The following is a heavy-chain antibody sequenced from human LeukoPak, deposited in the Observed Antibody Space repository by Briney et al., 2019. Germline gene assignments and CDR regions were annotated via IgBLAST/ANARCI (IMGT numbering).Heavy chain of an antibody. CDR2: ISSSSSYI. CDR1: GFTFSSYW. CDR3: ARDPARLLKGDAFDI. V-gene: IGHV3-21*01. D-gene: IGHD6-25*01. Sequence: GGSLRLSCAASGFTFSSYWMNWVRQAPGKGLEWVSSISSSSSYIYYADSVKGRFTISRDNAKNSLYLQMNSLRAEDTAVYYCARDPARLLKGDAFDIWGQGTMVTVSS. J-gene: IGHJ3*02.